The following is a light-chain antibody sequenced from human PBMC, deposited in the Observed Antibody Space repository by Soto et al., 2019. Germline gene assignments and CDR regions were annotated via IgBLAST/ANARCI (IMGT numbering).Light chain of an antibody. CDR2: RNN. CDR3: EAWDDSLSGHVV. Sequence: QSVLTQPPSASGTPGQRVTISCSGSSSNIGSNYVYWYQQLPGTAPKLLIYRNNQRPSGVPDRFSGSKSGTSASLAISGLRSEDEADYYCEAWDDSLSGHVVFGGGTKLTV. V-gene: IGLV1-47*01. J-gene: IGLJ2*01. CDR1: SSNIGSNY.